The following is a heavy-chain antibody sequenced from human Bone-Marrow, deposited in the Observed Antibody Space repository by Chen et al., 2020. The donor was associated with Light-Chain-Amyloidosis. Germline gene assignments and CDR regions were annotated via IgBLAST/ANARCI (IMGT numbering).Heavy chain of an antibody. V-gene: IGHV3-30*03. CDR1: GFTFSSYA. CDR2: ISYDGSRV. J-gene: IGHJ4*02. Sequence: VESGGGVVQPGRSLRLSCAASGFTFSSYAMYWVRQAPGKGLEWLAFISYDGSRVSYAGSLNGRFTISRDQSKRKLYLQMNSLGPEDTALYHCARERDGRGLDYWGQGTLVSVST. CDR3: ARERDGRGLDY. D-gene: IGHD3-10*01.